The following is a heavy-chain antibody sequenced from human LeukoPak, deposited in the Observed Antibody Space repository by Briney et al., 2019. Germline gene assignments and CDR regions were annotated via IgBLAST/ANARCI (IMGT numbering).Heavy chain of an antibody. CDR3: ARPEGVYDFWSGEGAFDY. D-gene: IGHD3-3*01. V-gene: IGHV5-51*01. CDR1: GYSFTSYW. Sequence: GASVKVSCKASGYSFTSYWIGWVRQMPGKGLEWMGIIYPGDSDTRYSPSFQGQVTISADKSISTAYLQWSSLKASDTAMYYCARPEGVYDFWSGEGAFDYWGQGTLVTVSS. CDR2: IYPGDSDT. J-gene: IGHJ4*02.